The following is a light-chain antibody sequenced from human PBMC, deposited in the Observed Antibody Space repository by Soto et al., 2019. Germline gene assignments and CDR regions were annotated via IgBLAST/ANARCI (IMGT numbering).Light chain of an antibody. CDR2: GAS. J-gene: IGKJ3*01. CDR3: QQTSAAPFT. Sequence: DIQMAQSPSSLSASVGDTITITCRASRNINTYLNWYQQKPGKAPKLLIFGASSLQSGVPSRFSGSGSRTAFTLTINSLQPEYSATYYCQQTSAAPFTFGPGTKVDMK. V-gene: IGKV1-39*01. CDR1: RNINTY.